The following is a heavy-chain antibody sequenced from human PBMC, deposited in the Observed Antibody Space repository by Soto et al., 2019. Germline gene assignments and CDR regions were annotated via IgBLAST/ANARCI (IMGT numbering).Heavy chain of an antibody. J-gene: IGHJ6*02. CDR3: ALQEYYYYGMDV. V-gene: IGHV1-2*02. Sequence: VSVKVSCKYSGYTLTEFFICWLRQAPGQGLEWMGWVNPNTGGSNSEQKFQGRVTMTRDTSISTAYMELSRLRSDDTAVYYCALQEYYYYGMDVWGQGTTVTVSS. CDR1: GYTLTEFF. CDR2: VNPNTGGS.